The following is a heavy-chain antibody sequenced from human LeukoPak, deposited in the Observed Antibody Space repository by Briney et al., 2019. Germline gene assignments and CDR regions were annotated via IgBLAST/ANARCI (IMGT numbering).Heavy chain of an antibody. Sequence: ASVKVSCKASGYSFTDNGISWVRQAPGQGLQWMGMINPSGGNTNYAQKFQGRVTMTTDTSTSTVYMELSSLRSEDTAVYYCARDGFLEWLLFGVGYFDYWGQGTLVTVSS. V-gene: IGHV1-18*01. CDR2: INPSGGNT. J-gene: IGHJ4*02. CDR3: ARDGFLEWLLFGVGYFDY. CDR1: GYSFTDNG. D-gene: IGHD3-3*01.